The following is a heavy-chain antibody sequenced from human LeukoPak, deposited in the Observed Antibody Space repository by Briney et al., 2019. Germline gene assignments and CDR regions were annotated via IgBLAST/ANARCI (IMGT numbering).Heavy chain of an antibody. CDR3: ARESDRITIFGVVIRRWFDP. CDR1: GYTFTSYG. J-gene: IGHJ5*02. D-gene: IGHD3-3*01. V-gene: IGHV1-18*01. CDR2: ISAYNGNT. Sequence: ASVKVSCKASGYTFTSYGISWVRQAPGQGLEWMGWISAYNGNTNYAQKLQGRVTMTTDTSTSTAYMELRSLRSDDTAVYYCARESDRITIFGVVIRRWFDPWGQGTLVTVSS.